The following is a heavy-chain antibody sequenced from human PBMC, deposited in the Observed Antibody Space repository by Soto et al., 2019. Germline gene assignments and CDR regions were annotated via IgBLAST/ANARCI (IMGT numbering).Heavy chain of an antibody. CDR1: GFTFDDYA. V-gene: IGHV3-9*01. CDR2: ISWNSGSI. Sequence: EVQLVESGGGLVQPGRSLRLSCAASGFTFDDYAMHWVRQAPGKGLEWVSSISWNSGSIGYADSVKGRFTISRDNAKNSLYLQMNSLRAEDTAFYYCAKDMYTGSFDGFDIWGQGTMVTVSS. J-gene: IGHJ3*02. D-gene: IGHD1-26*01. CDR3: AKDMYTGSFDGFDI.